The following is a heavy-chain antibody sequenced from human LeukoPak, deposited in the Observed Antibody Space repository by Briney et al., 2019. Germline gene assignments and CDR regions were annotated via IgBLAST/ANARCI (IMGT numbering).Heavy chain of an antibody. Sequence: PSETLSLTCTVSGGSFSSSSYYWGWIRQPPGKGLGWIGSIYYSGSTYYNPPLKSRVTISVDTSKNQFSLKLSSVTAADTAVYYCARERGSPWDFDYWGQGTLVTVSS. CDR2: IYYSGST. CDR3: ARERGSPWDFDY. D-gene: IGHD6-6*01. J-gene: IGHJ4*02. CDR1: GGSFSSSSYY. V-gene: IGHV4-39*02.